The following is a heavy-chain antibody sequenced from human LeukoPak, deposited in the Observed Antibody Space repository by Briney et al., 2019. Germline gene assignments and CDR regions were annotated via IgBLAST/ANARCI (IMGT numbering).Heavy chain of an antibody. J-gene: IGHJ4*02. D-gene: IGHD1-26*01. CDR3: ARMAPASGSYSEDY. Sequence: ASVKVSCKASGYTFTSYGISWVRLAPGQGLEWMGWISAYNGNTNYAQKLQGRVTMTTDTSTSTAYMELRSLRSDDTAVYYCARMAPASGSYSEDYWGQGTLVTVSS. CDR1: GYTFTSYG. CDR2: ISAYNGNT. V-gene: IGHV1-18*01.